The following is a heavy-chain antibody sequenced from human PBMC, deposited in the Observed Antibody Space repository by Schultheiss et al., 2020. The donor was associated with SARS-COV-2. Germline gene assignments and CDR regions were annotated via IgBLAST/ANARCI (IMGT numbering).Heavy chain of an antibody. CDR1: GGSFSGNY. J-gene: IGHJ6*02. Sequence: GSLRLSCAVYGGSFSGNYWSWIRQPPGKGLEWIGEINHGGSTNYNPSLKSRVTISVDTSKNQFSLKLTSVTAADTAVYYCARGVRSHYDILTGFYRKFGGMDVWGQGTTVTVSS. V-gene: IGHV4-34*01. D-gene: IGHD3-9*01. CDR2: INHGGST. CDR3: ARGVRSHYDILTGFYRKFGGMDV.